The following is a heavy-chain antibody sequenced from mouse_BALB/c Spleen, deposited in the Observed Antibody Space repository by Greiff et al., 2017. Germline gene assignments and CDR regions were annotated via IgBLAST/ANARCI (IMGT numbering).Heavy chain of an antibody. J-gene: IGHJ3*01. CDR2: IYPYNGGT. Sequence: VQLQQSGPELVKPGASVKISCKASGYTFTDYNMHWVKQSHGKSLEWIGYIYPYNGGTGYNQKFKSKATLTVDNSSSTAYMELRSLTSEDSAVYYCARGGDSDGYYAYWGQGTLVTVSA. V-gene: IGHV1S29*02. D-gene: IGHD2-3*01. CDR3: ARGGDSDGYYAY. CDR1: GYTFTDYN.